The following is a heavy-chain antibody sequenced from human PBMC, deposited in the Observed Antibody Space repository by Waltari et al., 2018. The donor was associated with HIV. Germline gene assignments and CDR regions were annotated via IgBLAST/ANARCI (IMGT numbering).Heavy chain of an antibody. CDR3: ASQGGRRAAPDY. CDR1: GGSISSSY. J-gene: IGHJ4*02. Sequence: QVRLLESGPGLVKPSETLSLTCTVSGGSISSSYWSWIRQPPGKGLDWIGYTYHRGYTNYNPALKRRVTFSIHPSKNQFSLRLSSMTAADTAVYYCASQGGRRAAPDYWGQGTLVTVSS. D-gene: IGHD6-13*01. CDR2: TYHRGYT. V-gene: IGHV4-59*01.